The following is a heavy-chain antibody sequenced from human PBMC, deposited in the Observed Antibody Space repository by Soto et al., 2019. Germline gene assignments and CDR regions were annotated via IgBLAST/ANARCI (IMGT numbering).Heavy chain of an antibody. D-gene: IGHD6-13*01. CDR2: IYYTGST. Sequence: LSLTCTFSGGSISIGGYCWSWIRQPPGKGLEWIGYIYYTGSTYYNPSLKSRVTISVDTSKNQFSLKLTSVTAADTAVYYCARWEQLVDYWGQGSLVTVSS. J-gene: IGHJ4*02. CDR3: ARWEQLVDY. CDR1: GGSISIGGYC. V-gene: IGHV4-31*03.